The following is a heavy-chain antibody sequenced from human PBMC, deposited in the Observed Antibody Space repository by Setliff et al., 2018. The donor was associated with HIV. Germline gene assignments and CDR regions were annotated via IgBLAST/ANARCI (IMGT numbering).Heavy chain of an antibody. Sequence: AGGSLRLSCTASGFTFGDYAMSWVRQAPGKGLEWVGFIRSKAYGGTTEYAASVKGRFTISRDDSKSIAYLQMNSLKTEDTAVYYCTRDLFPYYHDSRPYYPPAYWGQGTLVTVS. CDR1: GFTFGDYA. D-gene: IGHD3-22*01. CDR2: IRSKAYGGTT. V-gene: IGHV3-49*04. J-gene: IGHJ4*02. CDR3: TRDLFPYYHDSRPYYPPAY.